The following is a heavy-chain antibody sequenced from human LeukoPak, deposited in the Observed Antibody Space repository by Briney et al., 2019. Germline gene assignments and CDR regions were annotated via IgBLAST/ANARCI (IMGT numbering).Heavy chain of an antibody. CDR3: ARRGDCSGGSCYHYGHWSDP. D-gene: IGHD2-15*01. CDR1: GGSISSYY. CDR2: IYYSGST. Sequence: SETLSLTCTVSGGSISSYYWSWIRQPPGKGLEWIGYIYYSGSTNYNPSLKSRVTISVDTSKNQFSLKLSSVTAADTAVYYCARRGDCSGGSCYHYGHWSDPWGQGTLVTVSS. J-gene: IGHJ5*02. V-gene: IGHV4-59*01.